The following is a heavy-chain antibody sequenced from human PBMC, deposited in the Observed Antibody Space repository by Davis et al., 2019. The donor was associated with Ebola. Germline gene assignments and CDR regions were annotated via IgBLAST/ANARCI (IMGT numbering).Heavy chain of an antibody. D-gene: IGHD6-13*01. CDR1: GFSFSTYA. V-gene: IGHV3-23*01. Sequence: GESLKISCAASGFSFSTYAMSWVRQAPGKGLEWVSAIGSGGDIYYADAVKGRFTISRDNSKNTLFLQMNSLRAEDTALYYCAKAAAAGMGVFDYWGQGTLVTVSS. CDR2: IGSGGDI. J-gene: IGHJ4*02. CDR3: AKAAAAGMGVFDY.